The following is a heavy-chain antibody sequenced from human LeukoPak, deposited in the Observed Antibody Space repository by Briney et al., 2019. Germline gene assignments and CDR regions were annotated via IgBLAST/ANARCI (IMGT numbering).Heavy chain of an antibody. V-gene: IGHV3-7*01. CDR3: AREDYDSSGYYNY. CDR2: IKQDGSEK. J-gene: IGHJ4*02. Sequence: PGGSLRLSCAASGFTFSSYWMSWVRQAPGKGLEWVANIKQDGSEKYYVDSVKGRFTISRDNAKNSLYLQMNSLRAEDTAVYYCAREDYDSSGYYNYWGQGTLVTVSS. CDR1: GFTFSSYW. D-gene: IGHD3-22*01.